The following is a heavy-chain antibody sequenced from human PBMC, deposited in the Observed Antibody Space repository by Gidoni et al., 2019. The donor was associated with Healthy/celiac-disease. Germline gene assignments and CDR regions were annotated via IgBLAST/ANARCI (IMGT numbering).Heavy chain of an antibody. Sequence: QVQLQESGPGLVTPSETLSLTCTVSGGSISSYYWSWIRQPPGKGLEWIGYIYYSGSTNYNPSLKSRVTISVDTSKNQFSLKLSSVTAADTAVYYCAREFVSGYYYYGMDVWGQGTTVTVSS. D-gene: IGHD2-21*01. CDR2: IYYSGST. CDR3: AREFVSGYYYYGMDV. V-gene: IGHV4-59*01. J-gene: IGHJ6*02. CDR1: GGSISSYY.